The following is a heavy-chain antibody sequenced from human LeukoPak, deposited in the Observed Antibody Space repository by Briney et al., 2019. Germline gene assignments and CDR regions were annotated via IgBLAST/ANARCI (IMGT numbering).Heavy chain of an antibody. V-gene: IGHV4-31*03. CDR3: ARAITMVRGVIKEAWFDP. D-gene: IGHD3-10*01. CDR1: GGSISSGGYY. J-gene: IGHJ5*02. CDR2: IYYSGST. Sequence: PSQTLSLTCTVSGGSISSGGYYWSWIRQHPGKGLEWIGYIYYSGSTYYNPSLKSRVTISVDTSKNQFSLKLSSVTAADTAVYYCARAITMVRGVIKEAWFDPWGQGTLATVSS.